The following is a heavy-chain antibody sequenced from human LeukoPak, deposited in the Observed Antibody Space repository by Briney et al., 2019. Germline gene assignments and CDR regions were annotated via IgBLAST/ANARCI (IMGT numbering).Heavy chain of an antibody. V-gene: IGHV1-18*01. CDR2: ISAYNGNT. CDR1: GYTFTSYG. J-gene: IGHJ5*02. CDR3: ARPARRGLGIAQHNWFDP. D-gene: IGHD6-13*01. Sequence: ASVKVSCKASGYTFTSYGISWVRQAPGQGLEWMGWISAYNGNTNYAQKLQGRVTMTTDTSTSTAYMELRSLRSDDTAVYYCARPARRGLGIAQHNWFDPWGRGTLVTVSS.